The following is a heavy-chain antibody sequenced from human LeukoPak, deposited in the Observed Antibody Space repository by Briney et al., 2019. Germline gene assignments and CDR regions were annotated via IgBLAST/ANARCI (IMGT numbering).Heavy chain of an antibody. CDR1: GGSISNYY. J-gene: IGHJ4*02. CDR3: ARVSGYQWESFYDY. Sequence: SETLSLTCTVSGGSISNYYWSWIRQPPGKGLEWIGYIYYSGTTNYNPSLKSRVTISVDTSKNQFSLKLRSVTAADTAVYYCARVSGYQWESFYDYWGQGALVTVSS. D-gene: IGHD5-12*01. CDR2: IYYSGTT. V-gene: IGHV4-59*01.